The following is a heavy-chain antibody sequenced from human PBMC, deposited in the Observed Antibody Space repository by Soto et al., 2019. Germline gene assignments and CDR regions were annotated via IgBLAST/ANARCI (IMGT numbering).Heavy chain of an antibody. Sequence: SETLSLTCTVSGASISSSYWSWIRQSPGKGLEWIGYVHYSGSTKYNPSLKSRVTISVDTSKNQFSLKLSSVTAADTAVYYCAGGYYDNRGQSNTFDIWGQGTMVTVSS. CDR2: VHYSGST. CDR1: GASISSSY. CDR3: AGGYYDNRGQSNTFDI. J-gene: IGHJ3*02. V-gene: IGHV4-59*01. D-gene: IGHD3-22*01.